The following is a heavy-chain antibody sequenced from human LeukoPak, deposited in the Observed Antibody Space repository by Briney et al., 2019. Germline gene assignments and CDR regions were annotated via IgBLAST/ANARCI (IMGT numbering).Heavy chain of an antibody. J-gene: IGHJ4*02. CDR3: AKDTSARRGSLNG. CDR1: GSTFSSYA. D-gene: IGHD3-16*02. Sequence: GGSLRLSCTASGSTFSSYAMSWVRQAPGKGLEWVSAITDSGGSTSYADSVRGRFTISRDNSKNTLYLQMNSLRAEDTAVYYCAKDTSARRGSLNGWGQGTLVTVSS. V-gene: IGHV3-23*01. CDR2: ITDSGGST.